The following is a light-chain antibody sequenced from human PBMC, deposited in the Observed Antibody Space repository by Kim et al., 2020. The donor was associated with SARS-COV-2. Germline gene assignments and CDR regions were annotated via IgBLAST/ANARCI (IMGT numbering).Light chain of an antibody. CDR3: HQYGDSST. CDR1: QSVSGAY. CDR2: GTS. V-gene: IGKV3-20*01. J-gene: IGKJ1*01. Sequence: EIVLTQSPGSLSLSPGERASLSCRASQSVSGAYLAWYRQKPGQTPRLLIYGTSTRATGISDRFSGSGSGTDFTLTISRLEPEDFAVFYCHQYGDSSTFGQGTKVDIK.